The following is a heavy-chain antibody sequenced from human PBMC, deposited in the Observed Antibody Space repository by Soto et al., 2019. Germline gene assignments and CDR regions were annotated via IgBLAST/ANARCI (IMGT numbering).Heavy chain of an antibody. Sequence: PSETLSLTCTVSGASMSDYYGSWIRQSPGKGLEHIGYLHYSGSANYNPSLRSRVTISMDTSKNQFSLQLSSVTAADTATYYCARSGHTFAGVMWGQGILVTVS. V-gene: IGHV4-59*01. D-gene: IGHD3-16*01. J-gene: IGHJ4*02. CDR3: ARSGHTFAGVM. CDR2: LHYSGSA. CDR1: GASMSDYY.